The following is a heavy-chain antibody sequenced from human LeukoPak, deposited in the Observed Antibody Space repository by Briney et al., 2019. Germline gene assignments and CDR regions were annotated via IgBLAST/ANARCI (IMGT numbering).Heavy chain of an antibody. CDR1: GYSLTCYY. Sequence: GASVKVSCKASGYSLTCYYMHWVRQAPGQGLEWVGSINPNSGGTNYAQKFQGRVTMTRDTSISTAYMELSRLRSDDTAVYYCASGCSSTSCPIDYWGQATLVTVSS. CDR3: ASGCSSTSCPIDY. CDR2: INPNSGGT. V-gene: IGHV1-2*02. D-gene: IGHD2-2*01. J-gene: IGHJ4*02.